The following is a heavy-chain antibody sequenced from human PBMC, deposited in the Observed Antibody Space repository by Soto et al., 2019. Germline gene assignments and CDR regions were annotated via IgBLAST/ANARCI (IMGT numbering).Heavy chain of an antibody. Sequence: EVQLVESGGGLVQPGGSLRLSCAASGFTVSSNYMSWVRQAPGKGLEWVSVIYSGGSTYYADSVKGRFTISRDNSKNTLYLQMNSLRAEDTAVYYCARDVSNYPYYGMDVWGQGTTVTVSS. CDR2: IYSGGST. J-gene: IGHJ6*02. CDR1: GFTVSSNY. V-gene: IGHV3-66*01. CDR3: ARDVSNYPYYGMDV.